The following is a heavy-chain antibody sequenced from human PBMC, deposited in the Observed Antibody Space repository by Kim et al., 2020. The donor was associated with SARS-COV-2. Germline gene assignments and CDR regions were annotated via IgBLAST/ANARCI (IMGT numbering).Heavy chain of an antibody. Sequence: ASVKVSCKASGYTFTSYGISWVRQAPGQGLEWMGWISAYNGNTNYAQKLQGRVTMTTDTSTSTAYMELRSLRSDDTAVYYCARDWVDTAMVRGYWFDPWGQGTLVTVSS. CDR2: ISAYNGNT. V-gene: IGHV1-18*01. J-gene: IGHJ5*02. CDR3: ARDWVDTAMVRGYWFDP. D-gene: IGHD5-18*01. CDR1: GYTFTSYG.